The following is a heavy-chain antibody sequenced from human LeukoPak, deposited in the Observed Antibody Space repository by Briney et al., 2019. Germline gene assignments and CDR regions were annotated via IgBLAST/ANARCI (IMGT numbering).Heavy chain of an antibody. J-gene: IGHJ4*02. D-gene: IGHD6-13*01. CDR2: INAGNGNT. V-gene: IGHV1-3*01. CDR3: ARGGGYSSSWYVLAGNY. CDR1: GYTFPSYA. Sequence: ASVKVSCKASGYTFPSYAMHWVRQAPGQRLEWMGWINAGNGNTKYSQKFQGRVTITRDTSASTAYMELSSLRSEDTAVYYCARGGGYSSSWYVLAGNYWGQGTLVTVSS.